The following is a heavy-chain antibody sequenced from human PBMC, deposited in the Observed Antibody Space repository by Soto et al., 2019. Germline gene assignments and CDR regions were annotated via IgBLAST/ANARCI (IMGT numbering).Heavy chain of an antibody. V-gene: IGHV3-30-3*01. Sequence: QVQLVESGGDVVQPGTSLRLSCAASGFMFRSYALHWVRQAPGKGLEWVAVISYDGNNKYVGESVKGRFTISRDMSQNTVYLQSNNLRVEETAIYYCARDGGGTGYQACDNWGQGTLVTVSS. D-gene: IGHD3-9*01. J-gene: IGHJ4*02. CDR3: ARDGGGTGYQACDN. CDR1: GFMFRSYA. CDR2: ISYDGNNK.